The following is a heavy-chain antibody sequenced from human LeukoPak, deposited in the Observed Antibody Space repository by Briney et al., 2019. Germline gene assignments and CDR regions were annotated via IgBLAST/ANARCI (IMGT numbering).Heavy chain of an antibody. CDR2: INPNSGGT. V-gene: IGHV1-2*02. CDR1: GYTFTGYY. Sequence: GASVKVSCKASGYTFTGYYMHWVRQAPGQGLEWMGWINPNSGGTNYAQKFQGRVTMTRDTSISTAYMELSRLRSDDTAVYYCARVEELGSITSCFILWGQGTLVTVSS. D-gene: IGHD2-2*01. J-gene: IGHJ4*02. CDR3: ARVEELGSITSCFIL.